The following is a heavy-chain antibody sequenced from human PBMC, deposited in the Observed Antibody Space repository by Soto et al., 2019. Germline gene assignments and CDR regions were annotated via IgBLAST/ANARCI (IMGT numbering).Heavy chain of an antibody. Sequence: QITLKESGPTLVKPTQTLTLTCTFSGFSLTSGGVGGGWIRQPPGKGPEGLALIYGDDYKRFKPSLKISLSIKSDNSRNGVVLKVTNMDPVDTATFFGAHRHAATWLFYYWGQGILVTVAS. CDR3: AHRHAATWLFYY. CDR2: IYGDDYK. D-gene: IGHD2-2*01. V-gene: IGHV2-5*02. CDR1: GFSLTSGGVG. J-gene: IGHJ4*02.